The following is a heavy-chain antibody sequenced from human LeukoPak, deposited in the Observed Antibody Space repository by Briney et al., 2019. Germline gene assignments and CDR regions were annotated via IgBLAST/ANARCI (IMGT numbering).Heavy chain of an antibody. CDR3: ARHRNYYDSSTGFDY. J-gene: IGHJ4*02. CDR1: GVSISSGDYY. CDR2: TYYSGST. Sequence: SETLSLTCTVSGVSISSGDYYWSWIRQPPGKGLEWIGYTYYSGSTYYNPSLKSRVTISVDTSKNQFSLKLSSVTAADTAVYYCARHRNYYDSSTGFDYWGQGTLVTVSS. D-gene: IGHD3-22*01. V-gene: IGHV4-30-4*01.